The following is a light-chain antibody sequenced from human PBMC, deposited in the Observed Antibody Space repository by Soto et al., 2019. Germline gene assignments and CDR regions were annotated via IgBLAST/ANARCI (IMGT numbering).Light chain of an antibody. V-gene: IGKV3-15*01. Sequence: EIVMTQSPATLSVSPGERATLSCRASQSVSSNLAWYQQKPGQAPRLLIYGASTRATGIPARFSGSGSGTEFTLTISSLQSVDFAVYYCQQYNNWTLTFGGGTKVDIK. CDR3: QQYNNWTLT. J-gene: IGKJ4*01. CDR2: GAS. CDR1: QSVSSN.